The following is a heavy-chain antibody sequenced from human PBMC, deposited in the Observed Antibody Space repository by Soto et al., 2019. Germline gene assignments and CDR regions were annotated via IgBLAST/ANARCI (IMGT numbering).Heavy chain of an antibody. CDR2: IWYDGSNK. CDR1: GFTFSSYG. CDR3: AREQWRQQLGSYFDY. J-gene: IGHJ4*02. D-gene: IGHD6-13*01. V-gene: IGHV3-33*01. Sequence: QVQLVESGGGVVQPGRSLRLSCAASGFTFSSYGMHWVRQAPGKGLEWVAVIWYDGSNKYYADSVKGRFTISRDNSKNTLYLQMNSLRAEDTAVYYCAREQWRQQLGSYFDYWGQGTLVTVSS.